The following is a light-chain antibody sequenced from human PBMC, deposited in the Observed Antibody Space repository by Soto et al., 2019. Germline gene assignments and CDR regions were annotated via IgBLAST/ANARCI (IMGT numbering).Light chain of an antibody. CDR3: QQYGSSRSYT. J-gene: IGKJ2*01. CDR2: GAS. CDR1: QSVSSSY. V-gene: IGKV3-20*01. Sequence: EIVLTQSPGTLSLSPGERATLSCRASQSVSSSYLAWYQQKPCQAPRLLIYGASSRATGIPDRFSGSGSGRDFTLTISRLEPEDFAVYYCQQYGSSRSYTFGQGTKLEIK.